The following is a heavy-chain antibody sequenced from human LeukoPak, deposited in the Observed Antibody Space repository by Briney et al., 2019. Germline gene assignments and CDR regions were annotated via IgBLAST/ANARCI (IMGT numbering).Heavy chain of an antibody. J-gene: IGHJ3*02. CDR3: ARGAGFDVFDI. Sequence: PGGSLRLPCAASGFSLGNFWMHWVRQALGRGLVWVSRINSDGSNTSYADSVKGRFTISRDNAKNTLYLQMNSLRAEDTAVYYCARGAGFDVFDIWGQGTMVTVSS. V-gene: IGHV3-74*01. CDR2: INSDGSNT. CDR1: GFSLGNFW.